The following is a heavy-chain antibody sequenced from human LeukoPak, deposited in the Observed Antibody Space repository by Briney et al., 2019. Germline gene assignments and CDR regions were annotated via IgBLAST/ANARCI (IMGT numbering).Heavy chain of an antibody. D-gene: IGHD3-10*01. CDR1: GGSISSYY. CDR3: AGFTFFRGVITFDY. J-gene: IGHJ4*02. V-gene: IGHV4-59*08. CDR2: IYYSGST. Sequence: NPSETLSLTCTVSGGSISSYYWSWIRQPPGKGLEWIGYIYYSGSTNYNPSLKSRVTISVDTSKNQVSLKLSSVTAADTAVYSCAGFTFFRGVITFDYWGQGTLVTVSS.